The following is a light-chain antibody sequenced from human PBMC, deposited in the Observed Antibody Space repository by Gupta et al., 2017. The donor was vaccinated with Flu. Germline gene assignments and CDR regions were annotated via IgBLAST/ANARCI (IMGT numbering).Light chain of an antibody. CDR3: QSFDNSLSAWV. CDR2: SNS. CDR1: SNVGADYD. J-gene: IGLJ3*02. V-gene: IGLV1-40*01. Sequence: SNVGADYDVQWYQQVPGAAPKRLIYSNSRRPSGVPDRFSGSKSGTSASLAITGLQPEDVGNYYCQSFDNSLSAWVFGGGTKLTVL.